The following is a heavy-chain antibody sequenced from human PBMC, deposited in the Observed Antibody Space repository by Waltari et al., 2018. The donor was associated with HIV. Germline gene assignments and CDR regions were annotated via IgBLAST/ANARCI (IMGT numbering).Heavy chain of an antibody. D-gene: IGHD6-13*01. CDR1: GGSFSGHY. Sequence: QVQLQQWGAGLLKPSETLSLTCAVYGGSFSGHYWNWIRQPPGKGLEWIGEINHSGRTNYNPSLKSRVTISVDTSKNQFSLKLSSVTAADTAVYYCARGRDIAAAGTRGYYMDVWGKGTTVTVSS. CDR3: ARGRDIAAAGTRGYYMDV. V-gene: IGHV4-34*01. J-gene: IGHJ6*03. CDR2: INHSGRT.